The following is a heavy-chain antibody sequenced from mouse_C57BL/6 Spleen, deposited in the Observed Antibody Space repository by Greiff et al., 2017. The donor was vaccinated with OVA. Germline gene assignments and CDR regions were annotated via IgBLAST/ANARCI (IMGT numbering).Heavy chain of an antibody. CDR2: IDPSDSYT. Sequence: VQLQQPGAELVMPGASVKLSCTASGYTFTSYWMHWVKQRPGQGLEWIGEIDPSDSYTNYNQKFKGKSTLTVDKSSSTAYMQLSSLTSEDSAVDYCARDDEYAFAYWGQGTLVTVSA. CDR1: GYTFTSYW. D-gene: IGHD5-1*01. CDR3: ARDDEYAFAY. V-gene: IGHV1-69*01. J-gene: IGHJ3*01.